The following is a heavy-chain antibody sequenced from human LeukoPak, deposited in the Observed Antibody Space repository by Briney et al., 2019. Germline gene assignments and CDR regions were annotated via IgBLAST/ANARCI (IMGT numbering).Heavy chain of an antibody. V-gene: IGHV4-30-2*01. CDR2: IYHSGST. D-gene: IGHD1-7*01. CDR3: ARDPLSRTGTTTGS. CDR1: GGSISSGGYY. Sequence: SETLSLTCTVSGGSISSGGYYWSWIRQPPGKGLEWIGYIYHSGSTYYNPSLKSRVTISVDRSKNQFSLKLSSVTAADTAVYYCARDPLSRTGTTTGSWGQGTLVTVSS. J-gene: IGHJ4*02.